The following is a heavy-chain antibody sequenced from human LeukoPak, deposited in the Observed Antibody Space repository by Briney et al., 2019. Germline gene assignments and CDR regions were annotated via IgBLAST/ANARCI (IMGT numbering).Heavy chain of an antibody. CDR1: GASITSESYY. Sequence: SETLSLTCTVSGASITSESYYWAWIRQPPGKWLEWIGTISYSGNTHYTPSLKSRITLSQDTSNNQFSLKLRSVTAADTAVYYCARIWDGGDSVVTYYFDYWGQGNLVTVSS. CDR3: ARIWDGGDSVVTYYFDY. V-gene: IGHV4-39*07. J-gene: IGHJ4*02. CDR2: ISYSGNT. D-gene: IGHD4-23*01.